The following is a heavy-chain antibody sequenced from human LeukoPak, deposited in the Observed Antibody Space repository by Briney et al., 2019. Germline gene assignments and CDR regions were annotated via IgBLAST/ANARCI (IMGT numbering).Heavy chain of an antibody. CDR3: AKAPSRAGSGWFQIDC. V-gene: IGHV3-23*01. CDR2: IGPSGGNT. CDR1: GFTFSSYA. J-gene: IGHJ4*02. Sequence: GGSLRLSCAASGFTFSSYAMTWVRQAPGKGLEWVSTIGPSGGNTYYADSVKGRFTISRDNRDNSKNTLYLQMNSLRADDTAVYYCAKAPSRAGSGWFQIDCWGQGTLVTVSS. D-gene: IGHD6-19*01.